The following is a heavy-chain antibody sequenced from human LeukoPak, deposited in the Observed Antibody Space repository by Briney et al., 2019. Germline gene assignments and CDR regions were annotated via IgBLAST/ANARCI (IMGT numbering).Heavy chain of an antibody. J-gene: IGHJ4*02. CDR1: GYTFTSYD. D-gene: IGHD3-3*01. CDR2: MNPNSGNT. V-gene: IGHV1-8*01. CDR3: AATIFEVVIIPLSL. Sequence: ASVKVSCTASGYTFTSYDINWVRQATGQGLEWMGWMNPNSGNTGYAQKFQGRVTMTRNTSISTAYMELSSLRSEDTAVYYCAATIFEVVIIPLSLWGQGTLVTVSS.